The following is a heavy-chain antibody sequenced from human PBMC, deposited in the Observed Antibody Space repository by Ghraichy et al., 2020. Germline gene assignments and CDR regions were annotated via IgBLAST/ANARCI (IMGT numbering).Heavy chain of an antibody. Sequence: SETLSLTCTVSDGSMSSSNSYWGWIRQPPGQGLEWIGSIYYSGSPQYNPSLKSRVTISIDKSKNQFSLKLNSVTAADTAVYYCAKYIRSTTFDYWGQGTLVTVSS. V-gene: IGHV4-39*01. J-gene: IGHJ4*02. CDR1: DGSMSSSNSY. CDR2: IYYSGSP. CDR3: AKYIRSTTFDY. D-gene: IGHD5/OR15-5a*01.